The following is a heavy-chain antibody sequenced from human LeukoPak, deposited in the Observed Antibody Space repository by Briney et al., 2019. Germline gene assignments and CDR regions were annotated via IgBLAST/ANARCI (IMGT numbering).Heavy chain of an antibody. V-gene: IGHV3-49*03. CDR3: ARDIVAPYAFDL. D-gene: IGHD5-12*01. J-gene: IGHJ3*01. Sequence: GGSLRLSCTASGFTFGNYAMSWFRQAPGKGLEWVGFLRGKAYGGTPEYAASVRGRFTISRDDSRSIVYLQMNSLKTEDSAMYFCARDIVAPYAFDLWGQGTMVTVSS. CDR2: LRGKAYGGTP. CDR1: GFTFGNYA.